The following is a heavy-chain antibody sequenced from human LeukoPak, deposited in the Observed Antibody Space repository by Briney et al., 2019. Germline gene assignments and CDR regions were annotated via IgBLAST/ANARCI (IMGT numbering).Heavy chain of an antibody. Sequence: SETLSLTCTVSGGSISRSYWSWMRQPAGKGPEWLGRIYGSGAITYNPSLESRVTMSVATSKNQFSLKLRSVTAADTAVYYCARDSGTTGEVKFDPWGQGILVTVSS. CDR2: IYGSGAI. CDR1: GGSISRSY. CDR3: ARDSGTTGEVKFDP. V-gene: IGHV4-4*07. J-gene: IGHJ5*02. D-gene: IGHD3-10*01.